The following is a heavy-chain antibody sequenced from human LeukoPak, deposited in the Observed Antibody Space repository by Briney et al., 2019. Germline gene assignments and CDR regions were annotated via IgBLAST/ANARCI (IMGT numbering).Heavy chain of an antibody. J-gene: IGHJ4*02. Sequence: GGSLRLSCAASGFTFTSYYMHWVRQAPGQGLEWMGIINPSGGSTSYAQKFQGRVTMTRDTSTSTVYMELSSLRSEDTAVYYCARDRSGLTTDFDYWGQGTLVTVSS. CDR2: INPSGGST. CDR1: GFTFTSYY. D-gene: IGHD3-10*01. V-gene: IGHV1-46*01. CDR3: ARDRSGLTTDFDY.